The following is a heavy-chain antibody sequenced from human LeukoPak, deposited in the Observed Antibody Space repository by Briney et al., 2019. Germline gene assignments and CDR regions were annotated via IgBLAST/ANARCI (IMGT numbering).Heavy chain of an antibody. J-gene: IGHJ5*02. V-gene: IGHV4-59*12. CDR3: ARGHLGLSP. D-gene: IGHD3-10*01. Sequence: PSETLSLTCTVSGDSIRVYSWTWIRHPPGQGLEWIEYFHNTRTTRYNPSLTGRGTISVEQAMDQISLKLNAVAVSDQGLYYCARGHLGLSPWGQGTLVTVSS. CDR1: GDSIRVYS. CDR2: FHNTRTT.